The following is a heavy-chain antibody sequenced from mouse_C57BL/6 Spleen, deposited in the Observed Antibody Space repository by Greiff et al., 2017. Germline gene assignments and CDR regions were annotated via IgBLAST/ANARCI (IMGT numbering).Heavy chain of an antibody. J-gene: IGHJ1*03. CDR1: GYTFTSYG. V-gene: IGHV1-81*01. D-gene: IGHD1-1*01. Sequence: QVQLQQSGAELARPGASVKLSCKASGYTFTSYGISWVKQRTGQGLEWIGEIYPRSGNTYYNEKFKGKATLTADKSSSTAYMELRSLASEDSAVYFCASPYYYGSSSLYWYFDVWGTGTTVTVSS. CDR3: ASPYYYGSSSLYWYFDV. CDR2: IYPRSGNT.